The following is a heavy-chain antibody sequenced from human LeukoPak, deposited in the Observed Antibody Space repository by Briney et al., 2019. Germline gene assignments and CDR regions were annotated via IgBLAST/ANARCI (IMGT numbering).Heavy chain of an antibody. CDR1: GGSFSGYY. CDR2: INHSGST. J-gene: IGHJ4*02. Sequence: ASETLSLTCAVYGGSFSGYYWSWIREPPGKGLEWIGEINHSGSTNYNPSLKSRVTISVDTSKNQFSLKLSYVTAADTAVYYCARGGPLTTRYSSSSASDYWGQGTLVTVSS. CDR3: ARGGPLTTRYSSSSASDY. V-gene: IGHV4-34*01. D-gene: IGHD6-6*01.